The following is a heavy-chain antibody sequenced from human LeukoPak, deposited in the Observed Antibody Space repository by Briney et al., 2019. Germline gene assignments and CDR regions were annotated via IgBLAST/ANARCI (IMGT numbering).Heavy chain of an antibody. CDR2: TYYRSKWYN. D-gene: IGHD1-14*01. V-gene: IGHV6-1*01. J-gene: IGHJ5*02. CDR1: GDSVSSNSVA. Sequence: SQTLSLTCAISGDSVSSNSVAWNWIRQSPSRALEWLGWTYYRSKWYNDYAISVRSRITINADTSKNQFSLHLSSVTPEDTAVYYCGRYHHEEKWFDPWGQGTLVTVSS. CDR3: GRYHHEEKWFDP.